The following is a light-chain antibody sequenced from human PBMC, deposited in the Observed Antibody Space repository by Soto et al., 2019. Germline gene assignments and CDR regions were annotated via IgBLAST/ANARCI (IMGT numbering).Light chain of an antibody. J-gene: IGKJ2*02. Sequence: SCWSSQTLLYSSNNKNYLAWYQQKPGQPPKLLISWASTRESGVPDRVSGSGSGTDFTLTISILQAEDVAVYYCQQYYSNLCTCGQGTKVEIK. CDR3: QQYYSNLCT. CDR2: WAS. V-gene: IGKV4-1*01. CDR1: QTLLYSSNNKNY.